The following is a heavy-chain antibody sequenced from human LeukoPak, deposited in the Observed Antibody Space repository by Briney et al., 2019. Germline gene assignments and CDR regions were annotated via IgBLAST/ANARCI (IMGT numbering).Heavy chain of an antibody. J-gene: IGHJ4*02. Sequence: GGSLRLSCAASGFTFSSYGMHWVRQAPGKGLEWVAFIRYDGSNKYYADSVKGRFTISRDNSKNTLYLQMNSLRAEDTAVYYCAKPLMKHYYDSSGYSIAKDYWGQGTLVTVSS. CDR2: IRYDGSNK. CDR3: AKPLMKHYYDSSGYSIAKDY. D-gene: IGHD3-22*01. V-gene: IGHV3-30*02. CDR1: GFTFSSYG.